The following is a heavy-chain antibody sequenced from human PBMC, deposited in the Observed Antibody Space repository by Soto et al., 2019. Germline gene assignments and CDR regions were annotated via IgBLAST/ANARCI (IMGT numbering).Heavy chain of an antibody. D-gene: IGHD2-2*01. J-gene: IGHJ1*01. V-gene: IGHV3-21*01. CDR1: GFILSNYG. CDR3: ARYDCTSTSGYLVCFAL. Sequence: EVQLVESGGGLVKPGGSLRLSCAASGFILSNYGMNWVRQAPGKGLELVSSISSSSSYISYADSVKGRFTISRVKAKNSGYLNLNSLRVGYAAVDYCARYDCTSTSGYLVCFALWGQGTLVTVSS. CDR2: ISSSSSYI.